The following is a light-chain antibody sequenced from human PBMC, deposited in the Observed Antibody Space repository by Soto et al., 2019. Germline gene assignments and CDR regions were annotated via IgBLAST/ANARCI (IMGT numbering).Light chain of an antibody. CDR1: QTVPKTY. CDR3: QQYAVAPLT. Sequence: EIVLTQSPGTLSLSPGETVTLSCRASQTVPKTYLAWYQKKPVQAPRLLIYDASISATGVPDRFSGSGSGTDFTLTISRLEPEDFAVYFCQQYAVAPLTFGEGTKLDIK. V-gene: IGKV3-20*01. J-gene: IGKJ4*01. CDR2: DAS.